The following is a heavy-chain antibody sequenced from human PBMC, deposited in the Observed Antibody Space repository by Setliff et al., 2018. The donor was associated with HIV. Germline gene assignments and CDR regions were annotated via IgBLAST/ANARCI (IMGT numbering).Heavy chain of an antibody. V-gene: IGHV1-3*01. J-gene: IGHJ3*02. D-gene: IGHD3-10*01. CDR1: GYTFTSYG. CDR2: INGGNGDT. CDR3: ARDSLPYYYGSGTDSFDI. Sequence: ASVKVSCKDSGYTFTSYGINWVRQAPGQSLEWMACINGGNGDTKYSQQFQGRVTVTGDASAITAYMVLSDLRSEDTAVFYCARDSLPYYYGSGTDSFDIWGQGTMVTVSS.